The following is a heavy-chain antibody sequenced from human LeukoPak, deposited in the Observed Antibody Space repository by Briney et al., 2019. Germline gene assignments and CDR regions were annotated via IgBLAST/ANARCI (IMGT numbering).Heavy chain of an antibody. CDR1: GGTFSSYA. CDR3: ASSPLAGYYYYMDV. CDR2: IIPIFGTA. V-gene: IGHV1-69*05. J-gene: IGHJ6*03. Sequence: GASVKVSCKASGGTFSSYAISWVRQAPGQGLEWMGGIIPIFGTANYAQKFQGRVTITTDESTSTAYMELSSLRSEDTAVYYCASSPLAGYYYYMDVWGKGTTVTVSS.